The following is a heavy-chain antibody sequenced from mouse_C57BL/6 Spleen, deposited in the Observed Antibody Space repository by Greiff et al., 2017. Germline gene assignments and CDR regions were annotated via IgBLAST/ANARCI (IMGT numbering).Heavy chain of an antibody. Sequence: VQLQQPGAELVKPGASVKMSCKASGYTFTSYWITWVKQRPGQGLAWIGDIYPGSGSTNYNEKFKSKATLTVDTSSSTAYMQLSSLTSEDSAVYYCARGNLGYYAMDYWGQGTSVTVSS. J-gene: IGHJ4*01. CDR2: IYPGSGST. V-gene: IGHV1-55*01. CDR1: GYTFTSYW. CDR3: ARGNLGYYAMDY.